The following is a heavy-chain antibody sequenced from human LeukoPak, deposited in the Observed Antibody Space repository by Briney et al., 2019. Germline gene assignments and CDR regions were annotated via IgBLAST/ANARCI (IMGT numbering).Heavy chain of an antibody. Sequence: ASVKVSCKASGYTFTDYYMHWVRQAPGQGLEWMGWINPNSGVTNHAQKFQGRVTMPRDTSISTAYMDLSSLRSDDPAVYYCARGYYYGSGTYIGDYWGQGTLVTVSS. J-gene: IGHJ4*02. CDR3: ARGYYYGSGTYIGDY. CDR1: GYTFTDYY. D-gene: IGHD3-10*01. CDR2: INPNSGVT. V-gene: IGHV1-2*02.